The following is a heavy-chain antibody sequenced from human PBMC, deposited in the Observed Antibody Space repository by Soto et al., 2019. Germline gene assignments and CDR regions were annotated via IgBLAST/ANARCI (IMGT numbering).Heavy chain of an antibody. CDR3: AAPYTTGFQAYDF. CDR2: FDPEDGET. Sequence: VASVKVSCKVSGDTLSELSMYWVRQAPGKGLEWMGGFDPEDGETVYAQKFQGRVSMTDDTSTDTAYMELSSLRFEDTAVYYCAAPYTTGFQAYDFWGQGTLVTVSS. CDR1: GDTLSELS. J-gene: IGHJ4*02. D-gene: IGHD3-3*01. V-gene: IGHV1-24*01.